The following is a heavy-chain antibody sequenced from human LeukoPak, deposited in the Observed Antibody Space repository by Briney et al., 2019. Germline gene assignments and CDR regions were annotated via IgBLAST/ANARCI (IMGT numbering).Heavy chain of an antibody. J-gene: IGHJ4*02. D-gene: IGHD1-1*01. CDR2: IYYSGST. Sequence: PSETLSLTCTVSGGSISSSSYCWGWIRQPPGKGLEWIGSIYYSGSTYYNPSLKSRVTISVDTSKNQFSLKLSSVTAADTAVYYCARHQRNWPFDYWGQGTLVTVSS. CDR1: GGSISSSSYC. V-gene: IGHV4-39*01. CDR3: ARHQRNWPFDY.